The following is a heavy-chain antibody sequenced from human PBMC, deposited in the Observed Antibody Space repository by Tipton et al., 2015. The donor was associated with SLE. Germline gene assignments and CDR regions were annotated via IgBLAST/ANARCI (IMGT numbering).Heavy chain of an antibody. J-gene: IGHJ6*03. CDR1: GVSICRDY. V-gene: IGHV4-59*01. CDR2: IYYSGST. D-gene: IGHD2-2*01. CDR3: AREGRYPYYSYYLDV. Sequence: TLSLTCSVSGVSICRDYWSWIRQPPVKGLEWIGYIYYSGSTNYNPSLKSRVTISVDTSKNQFSLKLSSVTAADTAVYYCAREGRYPYYSYYLDVWGKETTVTVSS.